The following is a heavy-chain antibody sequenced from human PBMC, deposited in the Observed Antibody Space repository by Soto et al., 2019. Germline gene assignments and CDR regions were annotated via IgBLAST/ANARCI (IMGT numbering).Heavy chain of an antibody. J-gene: IGHJ6*02. CDR1: GFTFSSYA. D-gene: IGHD6-13*01. V-gene: IGHV3-30-3*01. CDR3: ARDSYSSSWYRFYGMDV. CDR2: ISYDGSNK. Sequence: QVQLVESGGGVVQPGRSLRLSCAASGFTFSSYAMHWVRQAPGKGLEWVAVISYDGSNKYYADSVKGRFTISRDNSKNTLYLQMNSLRAEDTAVYYCARDSYSSSWYRFYGMDVWGQGTTVTVSS.